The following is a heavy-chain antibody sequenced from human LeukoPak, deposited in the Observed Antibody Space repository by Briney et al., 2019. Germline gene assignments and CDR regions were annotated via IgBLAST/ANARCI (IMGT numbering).Heavy chain of an antibody. CDR3: AKGVPAAMSAVF. CDR2: ISGSVGSK. D-gene: IGHD2-2*01. J-gene: IGHJ4*02. V-gene: IGHV3-23*01. CDR1: RFTLSSYA. Sequence: GGALRLSCAASRFTLSSYAMSWVRQAPGEGLEWVSAISGSVGSKYYADSVKCRFTISRDNSKNTLYLQMNSLRAEDTAVYYCAKGVPAAMSAVFWGQGTLVTVSS.